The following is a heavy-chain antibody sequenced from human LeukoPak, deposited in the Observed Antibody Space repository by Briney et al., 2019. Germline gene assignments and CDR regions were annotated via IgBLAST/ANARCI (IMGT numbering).Heavy chain of an antibody. D-gene: IGHD2/OR15-2a*01. CDR3: AKEVVTTQPLLLNWFDP. CDR2: INHSGST. CDR1: GGSFSGYY. V-gene: IGHV4-34*01. Sequence: ASETLSLTCAVYGGSFSGYYWSWIRQPPGKGLEWIGEINHSGSTNYNPSLKSRVTISVDTSKSQVSLKLSSVTAADTAVYYCAKEVVTTQPLLLNWFDPWGQGTLVTVSS. J-gene: IGHJ5*02.